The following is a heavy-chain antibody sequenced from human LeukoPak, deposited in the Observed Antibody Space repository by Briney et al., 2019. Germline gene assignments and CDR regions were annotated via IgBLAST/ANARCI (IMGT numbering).Heavy chain of an antibody. D-gene: IGHD1-26*01. Sequence: GGSLRLSCAASGFTFSDHAMHWVRQATGKGLEGVSAVGIAADTFYPGSVKGRFTISRENAKNSLYLQMNNLRVEDTAVYYCVRQKKSHGNFDYWGQGTLVTVSS. CDR1: GFTFSDHA. V-gene: IGHV3-13*01. J-gene: IGHJ4*02. CDR2: VGIAADT. CDR3: VRQKKSHGNFDY.